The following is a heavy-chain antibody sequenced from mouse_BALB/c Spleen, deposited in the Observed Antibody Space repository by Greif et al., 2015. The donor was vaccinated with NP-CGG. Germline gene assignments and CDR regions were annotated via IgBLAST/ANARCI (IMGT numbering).Heavy chain of an antibody. CDR1: GFTFSSYA. V-gene: IGHV5-9-3*01. CDR2: ISSGGSCT. Sequence: EVKLMESGGGLVKPGGSLKLSCAASGFTFSSYAMSWVRQTPEKRLEWVATISSGGSCTYYPDSVKGRFTISRDNAKNTLYLQMSSLRSEDTAMYYCARHEGQLGLPRAMDYWGQGTSVTVSS. D-gene: IGHD3-2*01. CDR3: ARHEGQLGLPRAMDY. J-gene: IGHJ4*01.